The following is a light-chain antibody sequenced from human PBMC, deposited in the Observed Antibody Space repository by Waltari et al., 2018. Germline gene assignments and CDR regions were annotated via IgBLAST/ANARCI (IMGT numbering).Light chain of an antibody. CDR1: SSDIGAYNF. J-gene: IGLJ1*01. V-gene: IGLV2-14*03. CDR2: DVN. Sequence: QSALTQPASVSGSPGQSITISCTGTSSDIGAYNFVSWYQKHPGKAPKVMIYDVNNLPSGVSSRFSGAKSGNTASLTISGLQAEDEADYYCSSYTTGSTRYVFGSGTKVTVL. CDR3: SSYTTGSTRYV.